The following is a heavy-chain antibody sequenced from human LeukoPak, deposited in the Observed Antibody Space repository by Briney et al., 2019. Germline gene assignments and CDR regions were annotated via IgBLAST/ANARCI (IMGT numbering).Heavy chain of an antibody. D-gene: IGHD1-26*01. CDR1: GFTFSSYA. CDR2: ISYDGSDK. Sequence: PGGSLRLSCAASGFTFSSYAMSWVRQAPGKGLEWVAVISYDGSDKYYADSVKGRFTISRDNAKNSLYLQMNSLRAEDMALYYCAKDRYSGSYGTLGAFDIWGQGTMVTVSS. V-gene: IGHV3-30*18. J-gene: IGHJ3*02. CDR3: AKDRYSGSYGTLGAFDI.